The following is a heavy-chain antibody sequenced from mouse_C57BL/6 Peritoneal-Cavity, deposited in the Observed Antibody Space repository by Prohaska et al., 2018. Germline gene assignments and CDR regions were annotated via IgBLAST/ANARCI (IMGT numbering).Heavy chain of an antibody. CDR3: ARGGVANYYFDY. CDR2: IWSGGST. V-gene: IGHV2-2*01. J-gene: IGHJ2*01. Sequence: GKGLEWLGVIWSGGSTDYNAAFISRLSLSKENSTRHLFMKMNRLQADDTVLCYCARGGVANYYFDYWGQGTPLTVYS. D-gene: IGHD1-1*01.